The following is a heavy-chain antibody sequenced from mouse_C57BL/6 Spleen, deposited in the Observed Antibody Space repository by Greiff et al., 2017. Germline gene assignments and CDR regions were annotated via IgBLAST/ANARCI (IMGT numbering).Heavy chain of an antibody. Sequence: VKLMESGPELVKPGASVKISCKASGYAFSSSWMNWVKQRPGKGLEWIGRIYPGDGDTNYNGKFKGKATLTADKSSSTAYMQLSSLTSEDSAVYFCARGCYDYDVNYWGQGTLVTVSA. CDR2: IYPGDGDT. D-gene: IGHD2-4*01. CDR3: ARGCYDYDVNY. CDR1: GYAFSSSW. J-gene: IGHJ3*01. V-gene: IGHV1-82*01.